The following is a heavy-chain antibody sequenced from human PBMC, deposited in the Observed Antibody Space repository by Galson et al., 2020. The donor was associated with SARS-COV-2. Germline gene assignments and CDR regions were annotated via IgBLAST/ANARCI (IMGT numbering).Heavy chain of an antibody. CDR2: ISYDGSNK. V-gene: IGHV3-30*18. CDR3: AKEWGYCSSTSCYRSDYYYGMDV. J-gene: IGHJ6*02. D-gene: IGHD2-2*01. CDR1: GFTFSSYG. Sequence: SLRLSCAASGFTFSSYGMHWVRQAPGKGLEWVAVISYDGSNKYYADSVKGRFTISRDNSKNTLYLQMNSLRAEDTAVYYCAKEWGYCSSTSCYRSDYYYGMDVWGQGTTVTVSS.